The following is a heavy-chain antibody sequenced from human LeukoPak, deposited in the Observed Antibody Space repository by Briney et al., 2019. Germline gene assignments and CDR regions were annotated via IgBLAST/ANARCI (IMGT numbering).Heavy chain of an antibody. J-gene: IGHJ1*01. D-gene: IGHD3-22*01. CDR3: ATYSSLNRREFQY. V-gene: IGHV3-21*01. CDR1: GFTFSRYS. Sequence: GGSLRLSCAASGFTFSRYSMTWVRQAPGKGLEWVSSFTSMSRTIYYADSVKGRFTISRDNAKNSLYLQMNSLRAEDTAVYYCATYSSLNRREFQYWGQGTLLTVSS. CDR2: FTSMSRTI.